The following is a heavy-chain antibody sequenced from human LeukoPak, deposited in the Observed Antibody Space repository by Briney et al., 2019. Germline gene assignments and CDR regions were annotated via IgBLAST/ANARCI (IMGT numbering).Heavy chain of an antibody. V-gene: IGHV3-23*01. CDR2: ITGSGGST. J-gene: IGHJ4*02. Sequence: TGGSLRLSCAPSGFTFDNFAMTWVRQAPGKGLEWVSEITGSGGSTYYADSVKGRFTISRDNSKNTLYLQMNSLRAEDTAVYYCAKDTDYDSSGYYDYWGQGTLVTVSS. D-gene: IGHD3-22*01. CDR3: AKDTDYDSSGYYDY. CDR1: GFTFDNFA.